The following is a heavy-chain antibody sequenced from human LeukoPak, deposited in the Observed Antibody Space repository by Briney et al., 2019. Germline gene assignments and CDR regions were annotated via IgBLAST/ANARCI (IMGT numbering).Heavy chain of an antibody. CDR3: ARDHFYFGRLGATLDFDY. CDR1: GGSISSSSYY. Sequence: PSETLSLTCTVSGGSISSSSYYWGWIRQPPGKGLEWIGSIYYSGSTYYNPSLKSRVTISVDTSKNQFSLKLSSVTAADTAVYYCARDHFYFGRLGATLDFDYWGQGTLVTVSS. J-gene: IGHJ4*02. D-gene: IGHD1-26*01. V-gene: IGHV4-39*07. CDR2: IYYSGST.